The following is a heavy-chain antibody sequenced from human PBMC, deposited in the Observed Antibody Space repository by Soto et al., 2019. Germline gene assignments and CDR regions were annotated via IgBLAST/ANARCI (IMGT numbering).Heavy chain of an antibody. CDR3: GKDTLDCSGGDCPLYYYYGMDV. V-gene: IGHV3-30*18. J-gene: IGHJ6*02. CDR2: ISNDGTNK. D-gene: IGHD2-15*01. Sequence: GGSLRLSCAASGFTFRSYGMHWVRQAPGKGLEWLAVISNDGTNKYLADSVKGRLTLSRDNSRNTLSLEINNLRPEDTAVYYCGKDTLDCSGGDCPLYYYYGMDVWGQGTTVTVS. CDR1: GFTFRSYG.